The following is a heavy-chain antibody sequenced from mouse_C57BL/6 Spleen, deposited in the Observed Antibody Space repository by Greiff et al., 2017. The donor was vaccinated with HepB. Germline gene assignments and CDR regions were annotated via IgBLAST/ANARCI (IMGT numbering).Heavy chain of an antibody. J-gene: IGHJ2*01. CDR3: TRITTVVFDY. V-gene: IGHV1-15*01. CDR1: GYTFTDYE. Sequence: QVQLQQSGAELVRPGASVTLSCKASGYTFTDYEMHWVKQTPVHGLEWIGAIDPETGGTAYNQKFKGKAILTADKSSSTAYMELRSLTAEGSAVYDCTRITTVVFDYWGQGTTLTVSS. CDR2: IDPETGGT. D-gene: IGHD1-1*01.